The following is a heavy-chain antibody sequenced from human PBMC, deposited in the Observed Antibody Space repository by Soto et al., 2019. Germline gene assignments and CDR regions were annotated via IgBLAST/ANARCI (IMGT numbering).Heavy chain of an antibody. D-gene: IGHD4-17*01. CDR3: AKDRVDYGDYRGLDY. CDR2: ISGSGTNR. CDR1: GFTFSTYA. Sequence: EVQLLESGGGLVQPGGSLRLSCAASGFTFSTYALTWVRQVPGKGLEWVSAISGSGTNRYNADSVKGRFTISRDNSKNTLYLQMNSLRAEDTAVYYCAKDRVDYGDYRGLDYWGQGTLVTVSS. V-gene: IGHV3-23*01. J-gene: IGHJ4*02.